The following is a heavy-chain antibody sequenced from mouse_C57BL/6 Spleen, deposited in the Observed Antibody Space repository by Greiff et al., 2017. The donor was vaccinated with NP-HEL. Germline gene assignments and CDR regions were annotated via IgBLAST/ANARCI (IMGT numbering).Heavy chain of an antibody. Sequence: EVQLVESGGGLVKPGGSLKLSCAASGFTFSSYAMSWVRQTPEKRLEWVATISDGGSYTSYPDNVKGRFTISRDNAKNNLYLQMSHLKSEDTAMYYCARGAGTYYFDYWGQGTTLTVSS. CDR3: ARGAGTYYFDY. J-gene: IGHJ2*01. CDR2: ISDGGSYT. D-gene: IGHD4-1*01. CDR1: GFTFSSYA. V-gene: IGHV5-4*01.